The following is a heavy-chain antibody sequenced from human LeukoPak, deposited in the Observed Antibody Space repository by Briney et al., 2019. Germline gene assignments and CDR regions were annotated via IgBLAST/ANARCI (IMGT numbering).Heavy chain of an antibody. CDR1: GFVFNSHS. CDR2: ISSNGGST. Sequence: GGXXXLSCAASGFVFNSHSMHWVRQAPGKGLECVSAISSNGGSTYYANSVKGRFTISRDNSKNTLYLQMGSLRAEDTALYYCAREEPAGSTDYWGQGTLVTVSS. V-gene: IGHV3-64*01. D-gene: IGHD1-14*01. J-gene: IGHJ4*02. CDR3: AREEPAGSTDY.